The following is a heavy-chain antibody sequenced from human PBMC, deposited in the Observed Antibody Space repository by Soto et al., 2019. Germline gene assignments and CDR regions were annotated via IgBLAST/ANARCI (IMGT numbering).Heavy chain of an antibody. CDR1: GGSISIDDYY. Sequence: SETLSLTCTVSGGSISIDDYYWSCLRQPPGKGLEWIGYIYYSGSTYYNPSLKSRVTISVDTSKNQFSLKLSSVTAADTAVYYCAREMGYGSGRFDYWGQGTLVTVSS. D-gene: IGHD3-10*01. CDR2: IYYSGST. CDR3: AREMGYGSGRFDY. J-gene: IGHJ4*02. V-gene: IGHV4-30-4*01.